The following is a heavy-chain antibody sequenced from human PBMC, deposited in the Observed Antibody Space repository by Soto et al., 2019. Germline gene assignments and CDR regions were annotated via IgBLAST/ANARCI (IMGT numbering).Heavy chain of an antibody. CDR1: GFTFSDYA. Sequence: VQLVESGGGVVQPGRSLRLSCAASGFTFSDYAMHWVRQAPGKGLEWVAVVSHDGRNTHYADSVKGRFTISRDRSKNTVSLEMPSLRAEDTAVYYCAKGGRQRLFTSDFNYWGLGALVTFSS. CDR3: AKGGRQRLFTSDFNY. V-gene: IGHV3-30*18. D-gene: IGHD6-25*01. J-gene: IGHJ4*02. CDR2: VSHDGRNT.